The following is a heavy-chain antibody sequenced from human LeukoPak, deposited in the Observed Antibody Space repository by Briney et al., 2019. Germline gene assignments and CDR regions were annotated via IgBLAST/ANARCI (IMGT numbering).Heavy chain of an antibody. CDR3: AKDSIYGDGKWDIDY. V-gene: IGHV3-23*01. CDR2: IVGGGSST. J-gene: IGHJ4*02. D-gene: IGHD1-26*01. Sequence: GGSLRLSCAASGFNFRMYAMSWVRLAPGKGLEWVSGIVGGGSSTYYADSVKGRFTISKDYSKNTLYLQMNSLSAEDTAMYYCAKDSIYGDGKWDIDYWGQGTLVTVSS. CDR1: GFNFRMYA.